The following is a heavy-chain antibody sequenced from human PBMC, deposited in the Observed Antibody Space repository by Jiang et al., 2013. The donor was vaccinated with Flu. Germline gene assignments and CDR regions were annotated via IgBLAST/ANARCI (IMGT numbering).Heavy chain of an antibody. J-gene: IGHJ6*02. CDR2: IYYSGST. Sequence: SLTCTVSGGSISSSSYYWGWIRQPPGKGLEWIGSIYYSGSTYYNPSLKSRVTISVDTSKNQFSLKLSSVTAADTAVYYCARQGRLYGMDVWGQGTTVTVSS. V-gene: IGHV4-39*07. CDR1: GGSISSSSYY. CDR3: ARQGRLYGMDV.